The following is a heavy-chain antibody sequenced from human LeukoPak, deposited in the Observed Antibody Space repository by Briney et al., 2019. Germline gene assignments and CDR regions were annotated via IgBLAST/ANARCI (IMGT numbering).Heavy chain of an antibody. CDR2: IIPIFGTA. CDR3: ARDSGDGYNYRHDAFDI. J-gene: IGHJ3*02. CDR1: GGTFSSYA. V-gene: IGHV1-69*13. D-gene: IGHD5-24*01. Sequence: SVKVSCKASGGTFSSYAISWVRQAPGQGLEWMGGIIPIFGTANYAQKFQGRVTITADESTSTAYMELSSLRSEDTAVYYCARDSGDGYNYRHDAFDIWGQGTMVTVSS.